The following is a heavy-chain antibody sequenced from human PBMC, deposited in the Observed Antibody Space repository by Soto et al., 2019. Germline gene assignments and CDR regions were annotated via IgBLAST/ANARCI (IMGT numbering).Heavy chain of an antibody. Sequence: PSETLSLTCTVSGGSISSSSYYWGWIRQPPGKGPEWIGSIYYSGSTYYNPSLKSRVTISLDTSKNQFSLKLSSVTAADTAVYFCARFDYYDSSGYLDFGPKWGQGTLVTVSS. CDR3: ARFDYYDSSGYLDFGPK. CDR1: GGSISSSSYY. CDR2: IYYSGST. D-gene: IGHD3-22*01. J-gene: IGHJ4*02. V-gene: IGHV4-39*01.